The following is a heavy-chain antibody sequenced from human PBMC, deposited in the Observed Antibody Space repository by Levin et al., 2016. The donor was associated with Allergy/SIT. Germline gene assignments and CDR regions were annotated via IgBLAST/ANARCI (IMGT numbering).Heavy chain of an antibody. J-gene: IGHJ4*02. CDR1: GYSFTTYW. Sequence: GESLKISCKGSGYSFTTYWIGWVRQMPGKGLEWMGIIYPGDSDTRYSPSFQGQVTISADKSISTAYLQWSSLKASDTAMYYCAREDNYDKSGSSFPLFDYWGQGTLVTVSS. V-gene: IGHV5-51*01. D-gene: IGHD3-22*01. CDR3: AREDNYDKSGSSFPLFDY. CDR2: IYPGDSDT.